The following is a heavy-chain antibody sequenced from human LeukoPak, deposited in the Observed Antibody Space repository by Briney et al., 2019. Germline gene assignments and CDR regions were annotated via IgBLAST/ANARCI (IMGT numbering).Heavy chain of an antibody. CDR2: IIPIFGTA. J-gene: IGHJ5*02. Sequence: SVKVSCKASGGTFSSYAISWVRQAPGQGLEWMGGIIPIFGTANYAQKFQGRVTITTDESTSTAYMELSSLRSEDTAVYYCVREQYNYEGPNWFDPWGQGTLVTVSS. CDR1: GGTFSSYA. D-gene: IGHD1-20*01. V-gene: IGHV1-69*05. CDR3: VREQYNYEGPNWFDP.